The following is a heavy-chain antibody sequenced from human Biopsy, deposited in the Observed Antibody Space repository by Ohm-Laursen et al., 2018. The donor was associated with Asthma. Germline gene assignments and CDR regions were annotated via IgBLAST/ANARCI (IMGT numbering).Heavy chain of an antibody. CDR3: ARGVDRVTGLLDHFDS. V-gene: IGHV4-59*01. D-gene: IGHD2-21*02. Sequence: SETRSLTCTVSGGSINNFYWSWIRPPPGKGLESIGHVYYSGSTNYNPSLKSRVTISIDASKNQFSLKLTSVTAADTAVYYCARGVDRVTGLLDHFDSWGQGTLVTVSS. J-gene: IGHJ4*02. CDR1: GGSINNFY. CDR2: VYYSGST.